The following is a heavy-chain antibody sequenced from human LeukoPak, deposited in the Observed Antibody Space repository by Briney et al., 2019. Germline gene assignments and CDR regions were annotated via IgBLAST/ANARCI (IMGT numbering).Heavy chain of an antibody. CDR2: ISGSGSTT. J-gene: IGHJ4*02. CDR1: GFTFSSYA. Sequence: PGGSLRLPCVASGFTFSSYAMSWVRQAPGKGLEWVSTISGSGSTTYYADSVKGRVTISRDNYKNTLYLQMNSLRAEDTAVYCCAKAGYSSGWYAPDYWGQGTLVTVSS. V-gene: IGHV3-23*01. CDR3: AKAGYSSGWYAPDY. D-gene: IGHD6-19*01.